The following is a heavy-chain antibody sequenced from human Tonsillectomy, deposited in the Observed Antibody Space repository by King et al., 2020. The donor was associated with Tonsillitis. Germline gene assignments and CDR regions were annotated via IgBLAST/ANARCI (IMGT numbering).Heavy chain of an antibody. Sequence: VQLVQSGGGLVQPGRSLRLSCAASGFTFDDYAMHWVRQAPGKGLESVSGISWNSGSIGYADSVKGRFTISRDNAKNSLYLQMNSLRAEDTALYSCAKEGYCRGGSCYWGWDFDLWGRGTLVTVSS. J-gene: IGHJ2*01. CDR1: GFTFDDYA. D-gene: IGHD2-15*01. CDR2: ISWNSGSI. CDR3: AKEGYCRGGSCYWGWDFDL. V-gene: IGHV3-9*01.